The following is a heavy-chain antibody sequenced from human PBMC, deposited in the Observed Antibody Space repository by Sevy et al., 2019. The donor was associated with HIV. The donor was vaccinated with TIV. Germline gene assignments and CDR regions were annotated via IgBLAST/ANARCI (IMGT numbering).Heavy chain of an antibody. V-gene: IGHV3-33*01. CDR2: IWYDGSSK. CDR3: ARGADCFDSTGANFEY. D-gene: IGHD2-21*01. CDR1: GFSFSNYG. Sequence: GGSLRLSCAASGFSFSNYGMHWVRQAPGKGLEWVALIWYDGSSKYYADSVKGRLTISRDNSKNTLSLQMNSLRAEDTAMYYCARGADCFDSTGANFEYWGQGTLVTVSS. J-gene: IGHJ4*02.